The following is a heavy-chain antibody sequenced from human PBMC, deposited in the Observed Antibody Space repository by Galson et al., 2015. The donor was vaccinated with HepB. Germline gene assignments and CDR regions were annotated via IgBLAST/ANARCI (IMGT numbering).Heavy chain of an antibody. CDR2: ISYDGSNK. Sequence: SLRLSCAASGFTFSSYAMHWARQAPGKGLEWVAVISYDGSNKYYADSVKGRFTISRDNSKNTLYLQMNSLRAEDTAVYYCARDQVPAAIIIAFDIWGQGTMVTVSS. CDR3: ARDQVPAAIIIAFDI. J-gene: IGHJ3*02. CDR1: GFTFSSYA. V-gene: IGHV3-30-3*01. D-gene: IGHD2-2*01.